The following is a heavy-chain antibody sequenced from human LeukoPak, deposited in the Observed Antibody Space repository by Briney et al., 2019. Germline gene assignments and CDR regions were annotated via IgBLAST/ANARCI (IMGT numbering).Heavy chain of an antibody. J-gene: IGHJ4*02. CDR2: ISSRGDST. CDR3: AKGPRPDISVAHTLER. CDR1: GFSFNNYA. D-gene: IGHD6-19*01. Sequence: PGGSLRLSCAASGFSFNNYAMTWVRQAPGRGLEWVSTISSRGDSTYDADSVRGRFTISRDNFQNSLYLQMNSLRAEDTAVYHCAKGPRPDISVAHTLERWGQGTLVTVSS. V-gene: IGHV3-23*01.